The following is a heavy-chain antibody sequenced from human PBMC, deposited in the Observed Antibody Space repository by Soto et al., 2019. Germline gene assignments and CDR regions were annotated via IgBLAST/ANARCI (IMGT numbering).Heavy chain of an antibody. V-gene: IGHV5-51*01. CDR3: ARVSTSWPGVYWDGLDV. D-gene: IGHD2-2*01. CDR2: IYPGDSDT. Sequence: GASLKVSCKGSGYSFASYWMGWVRQMPGKGLEWMGIIYPGDSDTRYSPSFQGQVTISADKSISTAYLQWSSLKASDTAMYYCARVSTSWPGVYWDGLDVWGQGTTVTVSS. CDR1: GYSFASYW. J-gene: IGHJ6*02.